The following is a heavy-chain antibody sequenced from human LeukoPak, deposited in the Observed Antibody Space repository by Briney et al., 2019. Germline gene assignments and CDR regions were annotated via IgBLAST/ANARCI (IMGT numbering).Heavy chain of an antibody. CDR2: ISYDGSNK. CDR3: AKGRLRYFDWLPFDY. CDR1: GXTFSSYG. Sequence: PGGSLRLSCAASGXTFSSYGMHWVRQAPGKGLEWVAVISYDGSNKYYADSVKGRFTISRDNSKNTLYLQMNSLRAEDTAVYYCAKGRLRYFDWLPFDYWGQGTLVTVPS. J-gene: IGHJ4*02. D-gene: IGHD3-9*01. V-gene: IGHV3-30*18.